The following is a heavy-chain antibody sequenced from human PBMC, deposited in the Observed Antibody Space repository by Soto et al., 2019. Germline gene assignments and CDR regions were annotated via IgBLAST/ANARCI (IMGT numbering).Heavy chain of an antibody. D-gene: IGHD2-2*01. CDR3: ARLGGYCSSTSCYGWGYFDY. V-gene: IGHV1-69*01. Sequence: QVQLMQSGAEVKKPGSSVKVSCKASGGTFSSYAISWVRQAPGQGLEWMGGIIPIFGTANYAQKFQGRVTITADESTSTAYMELSSLRSEDTAVYYCARLGGYCSSTSCYGWGYFDYWGQGTLVTVSS. J-gene: IGHJ4*02. CDR1: GGTFSSYA. CDR2: IIPIFGTA.